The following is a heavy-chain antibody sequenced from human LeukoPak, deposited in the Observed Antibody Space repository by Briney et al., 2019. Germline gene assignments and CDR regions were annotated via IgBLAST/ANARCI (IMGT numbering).Heavy chain of an antibody. J-gene: IGHJ6*02. D-gene: IGHD3-9*01. CDR2: IIPILGIA. V-gene: IGHV1-69*04. CDR1: GGTFSSYA. Sequence: GASVKVSCKASGGTFSSYAISWVRPAPGQGLEWMGRIIPILGIANYAQKFQGRVTITADKSTSTAYMELSSLRSEDTAVYYCARGEATGYYIAYGMDVWGQGTTVTVSS. CDR3: ARGEATGYYIAYGMDV.